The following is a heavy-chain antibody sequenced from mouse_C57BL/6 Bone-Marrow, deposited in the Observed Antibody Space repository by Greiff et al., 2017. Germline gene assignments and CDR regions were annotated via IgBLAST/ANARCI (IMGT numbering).Heavy chain of an antibody. CDR1: GFTFSSYG. CDR3: ARQGYGNGSYFDY. D-gene: IGHD2-10*02. J-gene: IGHJ2*01. V-gene: IGHV5-6*01. CDR2: ISSGGSYT. Sequence: EVKLMESGGDLVKPGGSLKLSCAASGFTFSSYGMSWVRQTPDKRLEWVATISSGGSYTYYPDSVKGRYTISRDNAKTTLYLQMRSLKSEDTAMYYCARQGYGNGSYFDYWGQGTTLTVSS.